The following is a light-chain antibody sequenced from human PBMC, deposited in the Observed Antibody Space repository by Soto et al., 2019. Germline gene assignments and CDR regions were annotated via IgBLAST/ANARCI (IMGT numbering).Light chain of an antibody. V-gene: IGLV2-14*01. CDR1: SSDITTYNY. J-gene: IGLJ3*02. CDR2: EVI. CDR3: SLYPSTRWV. Sequence: QSALTQPASVSGSPGQSITISCTAISSDITTYNYVSWYQHHPGKAPKLIIYEVINRPSGVSNRFSGSKSGNTASLTISGLQAEDEADYYCSLYPSTRWVFGGGTKLTVL.